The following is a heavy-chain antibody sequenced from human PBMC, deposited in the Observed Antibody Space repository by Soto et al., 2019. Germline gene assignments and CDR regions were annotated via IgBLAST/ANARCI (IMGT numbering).Heavy chain of an antibody. Sequence: QVHLVESGGGVVQPGTSLTLTCTGSGFTFRSSGMHWVRQAPGKGLEWLAFLAYDGSQKFYADSVKGRFSISRDNTKNTLYLHMSSLTAEDTAIYYCASVRVTDSPLDHWGPGTLVTVSS. CDR3: ASVRVTDSPLDH. D-gene: IGHD2-21*02. J-gene: IGHJ4*02. CDR1: GFTFRSSG. CDR2: LAYDGSQK. V-gene: IGHV3-30*03.